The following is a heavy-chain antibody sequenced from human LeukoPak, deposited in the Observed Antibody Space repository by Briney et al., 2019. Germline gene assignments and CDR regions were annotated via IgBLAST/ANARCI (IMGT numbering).Heavy chain of an antibody. J-gene: IGHJ4*02. V-gene: IGHV3-7*01. Sequence: GGSLRLSCAASGFSFSNYWMSWVRQAPGKGLEWVANIKQDGSEKYYVDSVKGRFTISRDNAKNSLYLQMNSLRAEDTAVYYCARDPSRWLQFSDYWGQGTLVTVSS. CDR3: ARDPSRWLQFSDY. D-gene: IGHD5-24*01. CDR2: IKQDGSEK. CDR1: GFSFSNYW.